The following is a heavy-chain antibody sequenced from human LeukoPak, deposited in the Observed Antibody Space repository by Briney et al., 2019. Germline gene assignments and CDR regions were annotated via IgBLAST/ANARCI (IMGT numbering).Heavy chain of an antibody. CDR3: ARGLPGGNWFDP. CDR2: IIPIFGTA. CDR1: GGTFSSYA. D-gene: IGHD2-2*01. J-gene: IGHJ5*02. Sequence: GSSVKVSCKASGGTFSSYAISWVRQAPGQGLEWMGGIIPIFGTANYAQKFQGRVTITTDESTSTAYMELSSLRSEDTAVYYCARGLPGGNWFDPWGQGTLVTVSS. V-gene: IGHV1-69*05.